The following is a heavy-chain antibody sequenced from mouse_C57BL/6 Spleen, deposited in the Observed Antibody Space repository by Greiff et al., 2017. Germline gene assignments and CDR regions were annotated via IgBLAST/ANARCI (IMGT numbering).Heavy chain of an antibody. CDR3: ARHGSSYNSWYFDV. Sequence: VQLQQPGAELVKPGASVKLSCKASGYTFTSYWMHWVKQRPGQGLEWIGMIHPNSGSTNYNEKFKSKATLTVDKSSSTAYMQLSSLTSEDSAVYYCARHGSSYNSWYFDVWGTGTTVTVSS. J-gene: IGHJ1*03. CDR1: GYTFTSYW. CDR2: IHPNSGST. V-gene: IGHV1-64*01. D-gene: IGHD1-1*01.